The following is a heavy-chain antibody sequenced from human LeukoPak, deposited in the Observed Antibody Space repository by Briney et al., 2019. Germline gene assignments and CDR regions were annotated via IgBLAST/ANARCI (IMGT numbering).Heavy chain of an antibody. CDR2: ISGSGGGT. V-gene: IGHV3-23*01. J-gene: IGHJ6*02. CDR1: RFTFTYYA. Sequence: GGSLRLSCAASRFTFTYYAMNWVRQAPGKGLEWVSAISGSGGGTYYADSVQGRFTISRDNSKNTLYLQMNSLRAGDTAVYYCARDSSGGGGMDVWGQGTTVTVSS. CDR3: ARDSSGGGGMDV. D-gene: IGHD6-19*01.